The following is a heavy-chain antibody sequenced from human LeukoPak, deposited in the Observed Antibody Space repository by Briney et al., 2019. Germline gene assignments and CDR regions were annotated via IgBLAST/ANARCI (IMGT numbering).Heavy chain of an antibody. CDR1: GGSISSYY. J-gene: IGHJ4*02. D-gene: IGHD6-13*01. V-gene: IGHV4-59*01. CDR3: ARHGSSWYEKDYFDY. Sequence: SETLSLTCTVSGGSISSYYWSWIRQPPGKGLEWIGYIHYSGSTNYNPSLKSRVTISVDTSKNEFSLKLSSVTAADTAVYYCARHGSSWYEKDYFDYWGQGTLVTVSS. CDR2: IHYSGST.